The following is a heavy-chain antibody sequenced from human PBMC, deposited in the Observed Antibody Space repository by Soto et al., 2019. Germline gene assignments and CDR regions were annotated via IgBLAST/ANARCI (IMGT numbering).Heavy chain of an antibody. Sequence: QVQLVQSGAEVKKPGSSVKVSCKASGGTFSSYAISWVRQAPGQGLEWMGGIIPIFGTANYAQKFQGRVTNTADKSTSTADVELSSLRSEDTAVYYCARAVSGGDYVSVSGYYYYYGMDVWGQGTTVTVSS. CDR1: GGTFSSYA. D-gene: IGHD4-17*01. J-gene: IGHJ6*02. CDR2: IIPIFGTA. CDR3: ARAVSGGDYVSVSGYYYYYGMDV. V-gene: IGHV1-69*06.